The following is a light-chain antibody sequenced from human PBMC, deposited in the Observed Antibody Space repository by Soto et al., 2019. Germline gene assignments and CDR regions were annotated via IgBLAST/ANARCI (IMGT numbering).Light chain of an antibody. Sequence: AILMTQSPASLSVSPGDRVTISCGASQSVSSYLAWYQQKPGQAPKLLIYDASTLHSGVPSRFSGSGSGTDFTLTISCLQSEDSATYYCQQYYSYPITFGQGTRLEIK. CDR2: DAS. V-gene: IGKV1-8*01. CDR3: QQYYSYPIT. CDR1: QSVSSY. J-gene: IGKJ5*01.